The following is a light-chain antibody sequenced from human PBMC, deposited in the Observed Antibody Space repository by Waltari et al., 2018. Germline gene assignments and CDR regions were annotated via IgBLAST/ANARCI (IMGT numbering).Light chain of an antibody. CDR3: QLWDSSSDHWV. CDR2: DDS. Sequence: SYVLTQPPSVSVAPGQTARITCGGNNIGSKSVHWYQQKPGQAPVLVVYDDSDRPSGIPGRFSGSNFGNTATLTISGVEAGDEADYYCQLWDSSSDHWVFGGGTKLTVL. CDR1: NIGSKS. V-gene: IGLV3-21*02. J-gene: IGLJ3*02.